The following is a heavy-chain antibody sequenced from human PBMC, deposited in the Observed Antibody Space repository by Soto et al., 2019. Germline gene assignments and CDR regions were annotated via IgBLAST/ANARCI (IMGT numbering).Heavy chain of an antibody. D-gene: IGHD3-16*01. V-gene: IGHV4-34*01. CDR1: GGSLSGYY. J-gene: IGHJ6*03. CDR3: ARVPWGYYYYYMDV. CDR2: INHSGST. Sequence: PSETLSLTCAVYGGSLSGYYWSWIRQPPGKGLEWIGEINHSGSTNYNPSLKSRVTISVDTSKNQFSLKLSPVTAADTAVYYCARVPWGYYYYYMDVWGKGTTVTVSS.